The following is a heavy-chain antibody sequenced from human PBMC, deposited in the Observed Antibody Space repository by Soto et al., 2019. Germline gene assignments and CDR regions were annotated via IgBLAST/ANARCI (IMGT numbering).Heavy chain of an antibody. J-gene: IGHJ5*02. Sequence: PSETLSLTCAVSGYSISSSNWWGWIRQPPGKGLEWIGYIYYSGRTNYNPSLKSRVTISVDTSKNQFSLKLSSVTAADTAVYYCARGYCSSTSCYIWDNWFDPWGQGTLVTVSS. CDR1: GYSISSSNW. CDR2: IYYSGRT. D-gene: IGHD2-2*02. CDR3: ARGYCSSTSCYIWDNWFDP. V-gene: IGHV4-28*03.